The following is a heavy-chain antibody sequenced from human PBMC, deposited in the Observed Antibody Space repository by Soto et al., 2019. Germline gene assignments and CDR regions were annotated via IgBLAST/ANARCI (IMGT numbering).Heavy chain of an antibody. V-gene: IGHV3-30*04. J-gene: IGHJ4*02. CDR3: ARELERVFDY. CDR1: GFTFSSYA. CDR2: IAYDGRNK. Sequence: QVQLVESGGGVVQPGRSLRLCCAASGFTFSSYAMHWVRQAPGKGLEWVAVIAYDGRNKYYADSVKGRFTISRDNSKNTLYLQMNSLRIEVTAVYYCARELERVFDYWGQGTLVTVSS. D-gene: IGHD1-1*01.